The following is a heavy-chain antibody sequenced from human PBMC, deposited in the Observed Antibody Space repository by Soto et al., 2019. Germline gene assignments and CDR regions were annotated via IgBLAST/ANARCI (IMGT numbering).Heavy chain of an antibody. Sequence: GGSLRLSCSASGFIFSTYAMHWARQAPGKRLEYVSSISANGDNTYYAGFVKGRFTISRDNSKNTLYLQMSSLRVEDSAVYYCVKRSGIVPGPYFDYWGRGTLVTVSS. CDR2: ISANGDNT. V-gene: IGHV3-64D*06. CDR1: GFIFSTYA. D-gene: IGHD6-19*01. J-gene: IGHJ4*02. CDR3: VKRSGIVPGPYFDY.